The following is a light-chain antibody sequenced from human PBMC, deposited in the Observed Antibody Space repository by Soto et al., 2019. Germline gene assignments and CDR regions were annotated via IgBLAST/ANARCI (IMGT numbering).Light chain of an antibody. Sequence: DIQMTQSPSTLSASVGDRVTITCRASQSISNWLAWYQRKPGKAPKLLIYDAYSLESGVPSRFRGSASGTEFTLTVSSLQPDDSGTYYCQQYLNYPPTFGGGTKVDIK. CDR1: QSISNW. CDR2: DAY. J-gene: IGKJ4*01. CDR3: QQYLNYPPT. V-gene: IGKV1-5*01.